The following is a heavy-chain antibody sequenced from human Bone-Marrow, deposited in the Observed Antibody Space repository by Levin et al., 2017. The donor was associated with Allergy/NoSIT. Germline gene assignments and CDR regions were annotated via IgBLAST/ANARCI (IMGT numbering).Heavy chain of an antibody. CDR2: MWYDGSHQ. CDR1: GISLYNYG. V-gene: IGHV3-33*01. Sequence: GESLKISCAASGISLYNYGMHWVRQAPGKGLEWVAVMWYDGSHQYYVDSVKGRFTISRDIAKKTLYLQMNSLRAEDSAVYYCAGGWVAGTNYYNFGMDVWGQGTTVTVSS. J-gene: IGHJ6*02. D-gene: IGHD6-19*01. CDR3: AGGWVAGTNYYNFGMDV.